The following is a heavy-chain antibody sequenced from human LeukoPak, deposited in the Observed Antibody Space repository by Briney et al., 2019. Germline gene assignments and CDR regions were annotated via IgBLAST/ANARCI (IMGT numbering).Heavy chain of an antibody. J-gene: IGHJ6*03. CDR2: ISSSSSYI. CDR3: ARERVLITPLIDGRYMDV. Sequence: PGGSLRLSCAASGFTFSSYSMNWVRQAPGKGLEWVSSISSSSSYIYYADSVKGRFTISRDNAKNSLYLQMNSLRAEDTAVYYCARERVLITPLIDGRYMDVWGKGTTVTISS. V-gene: IGHV3-21*01. CDR1: GFTFSSYS. D-gene: IGHD3-22*01.